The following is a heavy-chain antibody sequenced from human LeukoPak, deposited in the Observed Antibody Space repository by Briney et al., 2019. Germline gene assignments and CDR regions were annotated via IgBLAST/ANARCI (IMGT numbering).Heavy chain of an antibody. Sequence: SETLSLTCTVSGDSITPYYWSWIRQPPGKGLEWIGYVYYTGSGSTSNNPSLKSRVTISVDTSKNQFSLKLSSVTAADTAVYYCARDEGSGWYFAFDIWGQGTMVTVSS. V-gene: IGHV4-59*12. CDR3: ARDEGSGWYFAFDI. J-gene: IGHJ3*02. D-gene: IGHD6-19*01. CDR2: VYYTGSGST. CDR1: GDSITPYY.